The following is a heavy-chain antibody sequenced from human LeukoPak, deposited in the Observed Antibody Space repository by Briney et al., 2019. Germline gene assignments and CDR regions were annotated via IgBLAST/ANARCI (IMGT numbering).Heavy chain of an antibody. CDR2: INHSGRT. D-gene: IGHD2-2*01. J-gene: IGHJ5*02. V-gene: IGHV4-34*01. Sequence: PSETLSLTCAVYGGSFSGYYWSWIRQSPGKGLEWIGEINHSGRTNYNPSFKSRVTISVDTSKNQFSLKVNFVTATDTAVYYCARGDGYCSSTTCYNWFDPWGQGILVTVSS. CDR1: GGSFSGYY. CDR3: ARGDGYCSSTTCYNWFDP.